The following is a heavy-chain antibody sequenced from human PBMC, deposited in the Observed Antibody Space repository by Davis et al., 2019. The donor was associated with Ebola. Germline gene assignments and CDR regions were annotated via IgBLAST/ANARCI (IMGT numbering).Heavy chain of an antibody. CDR3: ARFVVVTAIAGFDY. V-gene: IGHV4-59*12. J-gene: IGHJ4*02. Sequence: SETLSLTCTVSGDSISTTYYWTWIRQPPGKGLEWIGHIYYSGSTNYNPSLKSRVTISVDTSKNQFSLKLSSVTAADTAVYYCARFVVVTAIAGFDYWGQGTLVTVSS. CDR1: GDSISTTYY. D-gene: IGHD2-21*02. CDR2: IYYSGST.